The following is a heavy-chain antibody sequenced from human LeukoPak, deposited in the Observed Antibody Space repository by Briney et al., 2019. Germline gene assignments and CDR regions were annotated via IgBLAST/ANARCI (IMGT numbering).Heavy chain of an antibody. V-gene: IGHV1-2*06. CDR1: GYTFTSYG. D-gene: IGHD5-12*01. CDR2: INPNSGGT. CDR3: ARDRYSDYDLFGFDY. Sequence: GASVKVSCKASGYTFTSYGISWVRQAPGQGLEWMGRINPNSGGTNYAQKFQGRVTMTRDTSISTAYMELSRLRSDDTAVYYCARDRYSDYDLFGFDYWGQGTLVTVSS. J-gene: IGHJ4*02.